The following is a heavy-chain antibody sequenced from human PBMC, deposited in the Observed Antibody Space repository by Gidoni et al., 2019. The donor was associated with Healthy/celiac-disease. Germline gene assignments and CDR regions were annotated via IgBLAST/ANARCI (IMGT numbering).Heavy chain of an antibody. D-gene: IGHD6-13*01. J-gene: IGHJ4*02. V-gene: IGHV3-30-3*01. CDR3: ARDHGMIAAAGVDY. CDR1: GFTFSSYA. Sequence: QVQLVESGGGVVQPGRSLRLSCAASGFTFSSYAMHWVRQAPGKGLECVAVTSYDGSNKYYADSVKGRFTISRDNSKNTLYLQMNSLRAEDTAVYYCARDHGMIAAAGVDYWGQGTLVTVSS. CDR2: TSYDGSNK.